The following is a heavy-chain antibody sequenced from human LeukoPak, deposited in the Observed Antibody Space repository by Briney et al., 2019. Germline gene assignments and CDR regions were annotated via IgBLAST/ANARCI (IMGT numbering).Heavy chain of an antibody. V-gene: IGHV6-1*01. CDR3: GRDIGAAIGH. D-gene: IGHD6-13*01. CDR1: GDSVSSYSAG. CDR2: TYYRSKWYN. J-gene: IGHJ4*02. Sequence: SQTLSLTCAISGDSVSSYSAGWNWIRQSPSRGLEWLGRTYYRSKWYNEYALSVRSRITISPDTSKNQVSMQLNSVTPDDTAFYYCGRDIGAAIGHWGQGTLVTVSS.